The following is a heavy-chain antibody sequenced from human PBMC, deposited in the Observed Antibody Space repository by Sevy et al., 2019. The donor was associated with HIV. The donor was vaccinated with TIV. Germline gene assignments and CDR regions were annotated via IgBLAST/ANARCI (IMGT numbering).Heavy chain of an antibody. Sequence: GGSLRLSCAASGFSFSSYWMSWVRQAPGKGLEWVANIKADGSEEKFVDSVKGRFTISRDNAKNALHLQMNSLRVDDTAVYYCARDYHAYGDLDFYNYGMDVWGQGTTVTVSS. D-gene: IGHD4-17*01. CDR1: GFSFSSYW. V-gene: IGHV3-7*01. J-gene: IGHJ6*02. CDR3: ARDYHAYGDLDFYNYGMDV. CDR2: IKADGSEE.